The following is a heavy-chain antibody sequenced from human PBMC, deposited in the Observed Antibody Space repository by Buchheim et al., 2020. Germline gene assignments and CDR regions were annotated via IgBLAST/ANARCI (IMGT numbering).Heavy chain of an antibody. CDR2: ISGSGGST. CDR3: AKDRSETKPNWNYVGYHDAFDI. Sequence: EVQLLESGGGLVQPGGSLRLSCAASGFTFSSYAMSWVRQAPGKGLEWVSAISGSGGSTYYADSVKGRFTISRDNSKNTLYLQMNSLRAEDTAVYYCAKDRSETKPNWNYVGYHDAFDIWGQGT. V-gene: IGHV3-23*01. D-gene: IGHD1-7*01. J-gene: IGHJ3*02. CDR1: GFTFSSYA.